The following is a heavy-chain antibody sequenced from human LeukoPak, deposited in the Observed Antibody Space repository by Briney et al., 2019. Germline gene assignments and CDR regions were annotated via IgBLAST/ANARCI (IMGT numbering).Heavy chain of an antibody. D-gene: IGHD3-22*01. J-gene: IGHJ4*02. CDR2: ISSSGSTI. CDR1: GFTFSSYE. V-gene: IGHV3-48*03. Sequence: PGGSLRLSCAASGFTFSSYEMNWVRQAPGKGLEWVSYISSSGSTIYYADSVKGRFTISRDNAKKSLFLQMNSLRAEDTAVYYCARGEDYYDSSGSYWGQGTLVTVSS. CDR3: ARGEDYYDSSGSY.